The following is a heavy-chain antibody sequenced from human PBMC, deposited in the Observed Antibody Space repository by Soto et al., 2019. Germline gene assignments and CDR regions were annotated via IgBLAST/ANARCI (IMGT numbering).Heavy chain of an antibody. J-gene: IGHJ4*02. Sequence: GGSLRLSCAASGFTFTRYSMNWVRQAPGKGLEWVSSISSTTNYIYYGDSMKGRFTISGDNAKNSLYLEMNSLRAEDTAVYYCARESGDLTSNFDYWGQGTLVTVSS. V-gene: IGHV3-21*06. CDR1: GFTFTRYS. D-gene: IGHD3-10*01. CDR3: ARESGDLTSNFDY. CDR2: ISSTTNYI.